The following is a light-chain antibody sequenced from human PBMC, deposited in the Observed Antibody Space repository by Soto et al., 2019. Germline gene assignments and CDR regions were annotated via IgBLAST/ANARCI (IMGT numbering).Light chain of an antibody. CDR2: DSN. Sequence: QSVLTQPPSVSAAPGQKVTISCSGSNANIGTNYVSWYQHLPGTAPKLLIYDSNKRPSGIPDRFSGSKSGTSATLGITGLQTGDEADYYCATWDSSLSAGLFGGGTKVTVL. J-gene: IGLJ2*01. CDR1: NANIGTNY. V-gene: IGLV1-51*01. CDR3: ATWDSSLSAGL.